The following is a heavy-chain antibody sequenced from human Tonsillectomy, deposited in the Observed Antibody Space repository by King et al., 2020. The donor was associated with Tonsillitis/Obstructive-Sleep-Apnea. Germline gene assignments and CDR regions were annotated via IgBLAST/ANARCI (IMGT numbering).Heavy chain of an antibody. J-gene: IGHJ4*02. Sequence: VQLVESGGGLVQPGGSLRLSCAASAFTFSSYAMSWVRQAPGKGLEWVSAISGSGGSTYYADSVKGRFTISRDNSKNTLYLQMNSLRAEDTAVYYCAKLTYYDILTGYFIPYYFDYWGQGTLVTVSS. CDR2: ISGSGGST. V-gene: IGHV3-23*04. CDR1: AFTFSSYA. D-gene: IGHD3-9*01. CDR3: AKLTYYDILTGYFIPYYFDY.